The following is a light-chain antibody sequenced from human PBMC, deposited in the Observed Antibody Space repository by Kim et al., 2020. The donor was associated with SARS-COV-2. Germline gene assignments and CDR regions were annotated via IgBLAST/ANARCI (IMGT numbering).Light chain of an antibody. CDR3: MQPLQSPLT. V-gene: IGKV2-28*01. Sequence: PASTTCSSSQSLLRSNGYNSLDWYQQKPGQSPQVLIYLGYQRASGVPDRFSGSGSGTDFTLTISSVEAGDVGVYYRMQPLQSPLTFGGGTKVDIK. CDR2: LGY. CDR1: QSLLRSNGYNS. J-gene: IGKJ4*01.